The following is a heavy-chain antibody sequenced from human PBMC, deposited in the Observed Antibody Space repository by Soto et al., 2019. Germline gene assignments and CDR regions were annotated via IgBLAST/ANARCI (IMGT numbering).Heavy chain of an antibody. CDR3: ARDNLEQWLPHRPGFFYYYYGMDV. J-gene: IGHJ6*02. D-gene: IGHD6-19*01. CDR2: IIPIFGTA. V-gene: IGHV1-69*13. Sequence: ASVKVSCKASGGTFSSYAISWVRQAPGQGLEWMGGIIPIFGTANYAQKFQGRVTITADESTSTAYMELSSLRSEDTAVYYCARDNLEQWLPHRPGFFYYYYGMDVWGQGTTVTVSS. CDR1: GGTFSSYA.